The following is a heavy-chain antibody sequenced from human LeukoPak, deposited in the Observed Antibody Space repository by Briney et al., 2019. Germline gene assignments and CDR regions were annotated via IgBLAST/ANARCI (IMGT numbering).Heavy chain of an antibody. CDR3: AKSVGATTGGFDY. J-gene: IGHJ4*02. Sequence: GGSLKLSCAASGFNFSTYGLHWVRQAPGKGLEWVAFIRYDGTHQYYADSVKGRFTISRDNAKNSLFLQMNSLRADDVALYYCAKSVGATTGGFDYWGQGTLVTVSS. V-gene: IGHV3-30*02. CDR1: GFNFSTYG. D-gene: IGHD1-26*01. CDR2: IRYDGTHQ.